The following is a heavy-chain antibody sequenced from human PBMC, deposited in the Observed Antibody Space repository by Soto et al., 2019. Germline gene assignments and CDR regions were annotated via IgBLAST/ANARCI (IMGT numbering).Heavy chain of an antibody. D-gene: IGHD6-6*01. CDR2: IYYSGST. CDR1: GGSISSGGYF. J-gene: IGHJ6*02. Sequence: QVQLQESGPGLVKPSQTLSLTCTVSGGSISSGGYFWSWIRQHPGKGLEWIGFIYYSGSTYYNPSLKSRVTLSVDTSKNQLSLKLSSVTAADTAVYYCAREGAAPYYYYGMDVWGQGTTVTVSS. CDR3: AREGAAPYYYYGMDV. V-gene: IGHV4-31*03.